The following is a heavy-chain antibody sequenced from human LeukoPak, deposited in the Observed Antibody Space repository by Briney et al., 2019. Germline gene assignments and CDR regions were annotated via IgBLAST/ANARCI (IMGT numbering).Heavy chain of an antibody. J-gene: IGHJ4*02. V-gene: IGHV3-30*04. CDR2: ISYDGSNK. D-gene: IGHD5-24*01. Sequence: GGSLRLSCAASGFTFSSFAIHWVRQAPGKGLEWVAVISYDGSNKYYADSVEGRFTISRDNSKNTLYLQMSSLRAEDTAVYYCARGGWLQLGNYFDYWGQGTLVTVSS. CDR3: ARGGWLQLGNYFDY. CDR1: GFTFSSFA.